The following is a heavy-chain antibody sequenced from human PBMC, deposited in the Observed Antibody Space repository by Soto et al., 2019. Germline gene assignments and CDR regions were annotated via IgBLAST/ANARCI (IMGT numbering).Heavy chain of an antibody. Sequence: SETLSLTCTVSGGSSSSSSYYWGWIRQPPGKGLEWIGSIYYSGSTYYNPSLKSRVTISVDTSKNQFSLRLTSVTAADTAVYYCARERPDGARLDPWGQGTLVTVSS. CDR1: GGSSSSSSYY. CDR2: IYYSGST. V-gene: IGHV4-39*02. J-gene: IGHJ5*02. CDR3: ARERPDGARLDP. D-gene: IGHD6-6*01.